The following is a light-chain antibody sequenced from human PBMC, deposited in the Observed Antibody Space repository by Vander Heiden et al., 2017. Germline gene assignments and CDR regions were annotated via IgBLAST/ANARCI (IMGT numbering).Light chain of an antibody. CDR1: SSNIGSNT. V-gene: IGLV1-44*01. Sequence: QPVLTQPPSASGTPGQRVTISCSGSSSNIGSNTVNWYQQLPGTAPKLLIYSHNQRPSGVPDRFSGSTSGTSASLAISGLQSEDEADYYCAAWDDNLSGWVFGGGTKLTVL. CDR3: AAWDDNLSGWV. J-gene: IGLJ3*02. CDR2: SHN.